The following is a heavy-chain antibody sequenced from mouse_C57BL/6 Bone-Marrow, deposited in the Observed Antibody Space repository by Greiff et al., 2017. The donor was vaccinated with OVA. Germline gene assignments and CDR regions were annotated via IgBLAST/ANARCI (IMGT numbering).Heavy chain of an antibody. D-gene: IGHD3-2*02. J-gene: IGHJ4*01. V-gene: IGHV14-2*01. Sequence: EVQLHQSGAELVKPGASVKLSCTASGFNIKDYYMHWVKQRPEQGLEWIGRIDPADGETKYAPKFQGQAPITADTSSNTAYLQRSSLTSEDTAGYYCAVSYRSGDPYAMDYWGQGASGTVSA. CDR1: GFNIKDYY. CDR3: AVSYRSGDPYAMDY. CDR2: IDPADGET.